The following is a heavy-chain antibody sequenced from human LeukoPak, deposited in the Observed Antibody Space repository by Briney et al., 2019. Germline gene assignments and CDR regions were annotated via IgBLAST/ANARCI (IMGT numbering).Heavy chain of an antibody. D-gene: IGHD2-2*01. CDR1: GYTFTSYA. CDR2: INAGNGNT. Sequence: ASVKVSCKASGYTFTSYAMHWVRQAPGQRLEWMGWINAGNGNTKYSQKFQGRVTITRDTSASTAYMELSSLRSEDTAVYYCLYCSSTSCYRFDYWGQGTLVTVSS. J-gene: IGHJ4*02. CDR3: LYCSSTSCYRFDY. V-gene: IGHV1-3*01.